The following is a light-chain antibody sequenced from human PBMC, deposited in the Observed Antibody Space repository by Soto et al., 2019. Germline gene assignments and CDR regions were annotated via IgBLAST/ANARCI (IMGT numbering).Light chain of an antibody. CDR2: GAS. Sequence: IVLTQSPGTVSLSPGERATITCRASQSVSNNYLAWYQQKPGQAPRLLIYGASNRATGIPDRFSGSGSGTDFTLTISRLEPEDFAVYYCQQYGSSGTFGQGTKVDVK. CDR3: QQYGSSGT. J-gene: IGKJ1*01. V-gene: IGKV3-20*01. CDR1: QSVSNNY.